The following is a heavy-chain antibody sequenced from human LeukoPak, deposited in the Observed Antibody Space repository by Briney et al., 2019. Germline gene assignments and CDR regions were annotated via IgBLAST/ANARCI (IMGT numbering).Heavy chain of an antibody. V-gene: IGHV3-30*04. D-gene: IGHD6-19*01. J-gene: IGHJ6*04. Sequence: GGSLRLSCAASGFTFSSYAMHWVRQAPGKGLEWVAVISYDRSNKYYADSVKGRFTISRDNSKNTLYLQMNSLRAEDTAVYYCARDPRSSGWYYYYYYGMDVWAKGPRSPSPQ. CDR3: ARDPRSSGWYYYYYYGMDV. CDR2: ISYDRSNK. CDR1: GFTFSSYA.